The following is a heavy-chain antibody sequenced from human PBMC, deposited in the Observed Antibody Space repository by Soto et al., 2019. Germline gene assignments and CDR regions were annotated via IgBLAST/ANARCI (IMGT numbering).Heavy chain of an antibody. D-gene: IGHD2-2*01. CDR2: IKQDGSGK. CDR1: GFTFSSYW. Sequence: GGSLRLSCAASGFTFSSYWMSWVRQAPGKGLEWVANIKQDGSGKYYVDSVKGRFTISRDNAKNSLYLQMNSLRAEDTAVYYCARKRAVVVPAAPADYYYMDVWGKGTTVTVSS. CDR3: ARKRAVVVPAAPADYYYMDV. J-gene: IGHJ6*03. V-gene: IGHV3-7*01.